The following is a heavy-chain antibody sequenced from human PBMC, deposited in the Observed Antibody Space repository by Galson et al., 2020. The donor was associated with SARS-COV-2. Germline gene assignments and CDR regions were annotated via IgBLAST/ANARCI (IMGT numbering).Heavy chain of an antibody. J-gene: IGHJ3*02. V-gene: IGHV4-39*01. CDR1: AGSISSSLHY. CDR2: IHYTETT. CDR3: ARPHTSFGRADGFDI. D-gene: IGHD2-2*01. Sequence: SQTLSLTCTLSAGSISSSLHYCGWIRQTPGKGLEWIGSIHYTETTHHNPSPKIRVTISVDTSKNQFSLKLTSVTAADTAVYFCARPHTSFGRADGFDIWGQGTMVSVSA.